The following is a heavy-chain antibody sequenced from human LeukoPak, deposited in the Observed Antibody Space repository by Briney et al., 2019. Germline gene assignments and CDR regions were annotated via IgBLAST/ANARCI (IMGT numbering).Heavy chain of an antibody. CDR3: AKASSGWSQYDY. V-gene: IGHV3-23*01. CDR2: ISGSGTTT. D-gene: IGHD6-19*01. CDR1: GFTFSSYA. Sequence: GGSLRLSCAASGFTFSSYAMSWVRQAPGKGLEWVSAISGSGTTTYYADSVKGRFTISRDNSKNTLYLQMNSLRAEDTAVYYCAKASSGWSQYDYWGQGTLVPVSS. J-gene: IGHJ4*02.